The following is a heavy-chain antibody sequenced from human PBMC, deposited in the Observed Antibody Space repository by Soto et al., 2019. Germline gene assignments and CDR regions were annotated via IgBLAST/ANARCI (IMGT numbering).Heavy chain of an antibody. D-gene: IGHD6-13*01. V-gene: IGHV1-18*01. CDR1: GYTFTSYG. CDR3: ARVGLGSSWYKGYYYYGMDV. Sequence: ASVKVSCKASGYTFTSYGISWVRQAPGQGLEWMGWISAYNGNTNYAQKLQGRVTMTTDTSTSTAYMELRSLRSDDTAVYCCARVGLGSSWYKGYYYYGMDVWGQGTTVTVSS. CDR2: ISAYNGNT. J-gene: IGHJ6*02.